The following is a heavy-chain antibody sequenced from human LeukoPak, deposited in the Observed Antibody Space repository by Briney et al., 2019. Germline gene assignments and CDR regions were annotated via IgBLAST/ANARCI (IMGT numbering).Heavy chain of an antibody. CDR2: IHNDGATT. Sequence: VGSLRLSCESSGFTFSTYGMSWVRQGPGQGLQWVSIIHNDGATTHYADSVKGRFTISRDNSKNTLYLQMNILRAEDTAVYYCVKHRGMQPPYYMDCRGEATTVTVSS. D-gene: IGHD1-14*01. J-gene: IGHJ6*03. V-gene: IGHV3-23*01. CDR1: GFTFSTYG. CDR3: VKHRGMQPPYYMDC.